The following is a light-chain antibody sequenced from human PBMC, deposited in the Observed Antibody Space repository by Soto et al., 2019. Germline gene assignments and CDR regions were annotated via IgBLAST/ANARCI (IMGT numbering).Light chain of an antibody. Sequence: DIQMTQSPSTLSGSVGDRVTITCRASQTISSWLAWYQQKPGKAPKLLIYTASTLKSGVPSRFSGSGSGTEFTLTISSLQPDDFEPYYCEHYNSYSEALGQGTKVDI. V-gene: IGKV1-5*03. CDR2: TAS. CDR1: QTISSW. J-gene: IGKJ1*01. CDR3: EHYNSYSEA.